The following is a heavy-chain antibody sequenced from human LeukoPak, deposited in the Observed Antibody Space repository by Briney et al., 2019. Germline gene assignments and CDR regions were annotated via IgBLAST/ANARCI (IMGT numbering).Heavy chain of an antibody. CDR2: IYYSGST. D-gene: IGHD1-26*01. CDR1: GGSISSSSYY. J-gene: IGHJ4*02. V-gene: IGHV4-39*07. Sequence: SETLSLTCTVSGGSISSSSYYWGWIRQPPGKGLEWIGSIYYSGSTYYNPSLKSRVTISVDTSKNQFSLKLSSVTAADTAVYYCARVGWAPPVDYWGQGTLVTVSS. CDR3: ARVGWAPPVDY.